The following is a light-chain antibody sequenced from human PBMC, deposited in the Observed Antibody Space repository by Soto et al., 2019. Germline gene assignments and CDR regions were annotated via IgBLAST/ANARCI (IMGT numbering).Light chain of an antibody. CDR3: QQYFNTPIT. J-gene: IGKJ5*01. Sequence: DIVMTQSPDSLAVSLGERATINCKSSQSVLYSSNNKNYLAWYQQKPRQPPRLLIYWASTRESGVPDRFSGSGSGTDFTLTINSMQAADVAVYYCQQYFNTPITFGQGTRLEI. CDR2: WAS. V-gene: IGKV4-1*01. CDR1: QSVLYSSNNKNY.